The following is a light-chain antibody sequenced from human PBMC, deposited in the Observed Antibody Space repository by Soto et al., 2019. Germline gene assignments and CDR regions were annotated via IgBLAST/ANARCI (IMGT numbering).Light chain of an antibody. V-gene: IGKV1-9*01. CDR2: SAS. CDR1: QALSHY. Sequence: DLQMTQSPSTLSASVGARVTITCRARQALSHYLAWYQQKPGKAPDLLIYSASTLQSGVPLRFXGSGSETEFSLTIRALQPEDFATYYCQQLSRYPLTFGGG. CDR3: QQLSRYPLT. J-gene: IGKJ4*01.